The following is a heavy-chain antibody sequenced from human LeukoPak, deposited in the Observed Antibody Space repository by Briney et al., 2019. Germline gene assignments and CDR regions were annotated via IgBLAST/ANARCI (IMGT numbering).Heavy chain of an antibody. D-gene: IGHD3-9*01. CDR1: GFTFSSYG. CDR2: IRYNGSNK. J-gene: IGHJ4*02. CDR3: AKDYDDKFDY. V-gene: IGHV3-30*02. Sequence: GGSLRLSCAASGFTFSSYGMHWVRQAPGKGLEWVAFIRYNGSNKYYADSVKGRFTISRDNSKNTLYLQMNSLRAEDTALYYCAKDYDDKFDYWGQGTLVTVSS.